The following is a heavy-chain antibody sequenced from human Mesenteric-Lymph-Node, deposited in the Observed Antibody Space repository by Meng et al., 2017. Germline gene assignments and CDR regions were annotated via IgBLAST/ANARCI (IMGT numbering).Heavy chain of an antibody. V-gene: IGHV3-23*01. CDR3: AKDPRVGIAAPDTY. J-gene: IGHJ4*02. CDR1: GFIFSTYA. CDR2: ISYSGEKT. D-gene: IGHD6-13*01. Sequence: GESLKISCAASGFIFSTYAMNWVRQSPGKGLEWVSAISYSGEKTYYADSVKGRFTISRDNSKDTLYLQMNSLRGDDTAVYYFAKDPRVGIAAPDTYWGQGTLVTVSS.